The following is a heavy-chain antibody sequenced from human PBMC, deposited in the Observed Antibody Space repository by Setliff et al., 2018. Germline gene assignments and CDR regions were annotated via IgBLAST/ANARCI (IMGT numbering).Heavy chain of an antibody. CDR3: ARLPNYVWGSPVDY. CDR2: VYVGGNT. Sequence: SETLSLTCNVSGVSIANTASYWSWIRQPAGKTLERIGQVYVGGNTYYNPSFESRVSISVDRSNNQFSLTLSSVTAADTAVYYCARLPNYVWGSPVDYWGQGTLVTVSS. V-gene: IGHV4-61*09. J-gene: IGHJ4*02. CDR1: GVSIANTASY. D-gene: IGHD3-16*01.